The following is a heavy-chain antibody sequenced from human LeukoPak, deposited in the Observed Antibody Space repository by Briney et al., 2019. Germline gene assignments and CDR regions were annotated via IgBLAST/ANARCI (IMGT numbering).Heavy chain of an antibody. V-gene: IGHV1-2*02. CDR2: INPDRGDT. CDR3: ARDPTEVTGLGLDY. D-gene: IGHD3-9*01. CDR1: GYTFTDYH. Sequence: GASVKASCKAFGYTFTDYHVHWVRQAPGQGLEWMGCINPDRGDTNYAQMFQGRVTMTRDTSTSTAYMELKSLRSDDTAVYYCARDPTEVTGLGLDYWGQGTLVTVSS. J-gene: IGHJ4*02.